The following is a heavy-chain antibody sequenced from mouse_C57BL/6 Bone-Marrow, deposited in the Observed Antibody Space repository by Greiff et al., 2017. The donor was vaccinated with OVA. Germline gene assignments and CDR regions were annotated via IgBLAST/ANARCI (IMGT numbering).Heavy chain of an antibody. Sequence: QVQLQQSGAELVRPGASVTLSCKASGYTFTDYEMHWVKQTPVHGLEWIGAIDPETGGTAYNQKFKGKAILTADKSSSTAYMELRSLTSEDSAIYYCTRGAWLAYWGQGTLVTVSA. J-gene: IGHJ3*01. CDR1: GYTFTDYE. V-gene: IGHV1-15*01. CDR2: IDPETGGT. CDR3: TRGAWLAY.